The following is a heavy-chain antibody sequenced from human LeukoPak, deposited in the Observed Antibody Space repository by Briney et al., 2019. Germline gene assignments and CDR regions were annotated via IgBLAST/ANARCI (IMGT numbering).Heavy chain of an antibody. CDR1: GFTFSSYA. Sequence: GGSLRLSCAAGFTFSSYAMPWVRQAPGKGLEWVAVISYDGSKKYYADSVKGRFTISRDNSKNTLHLQMNSLRTEDTALYYCAKDRSVGSNTMDYWGQGTLVTVSS. CDR2: ISYDGSKK. D-gene: IGHD2-15*01. CDR3: AKDRSVGSNTMDY. J-gene: IGHJ4*02. V-gene: IGHV3-30*18.